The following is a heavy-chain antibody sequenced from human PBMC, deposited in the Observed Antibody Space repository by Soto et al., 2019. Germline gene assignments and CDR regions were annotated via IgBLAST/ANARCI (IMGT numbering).Heavy chain of an antibody. CDR2: IIPIFGTA. CDR1: GGTFSSYA. V-gene: IGHV1-69*13. CDR3: ARSIAAYYYYYGMDV. D-gene: IGHD6-6*01. Sequence: ASVKVSCKASGGTFSSYAISWVRQAPGQGLEWMGGIIPIFGTANYAQKFQGRVTITADESTSTAYMELSSLRSEDTAVYYCARSIAAYYYYYGMDVWGQGTTVTVSS. J-gene: IGHJ6*02.